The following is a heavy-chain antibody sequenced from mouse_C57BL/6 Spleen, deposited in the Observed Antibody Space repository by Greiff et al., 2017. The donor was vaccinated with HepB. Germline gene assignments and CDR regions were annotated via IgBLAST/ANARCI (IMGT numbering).Heavy chain of an antibody. D-gene: IGHD1-1*01. V-gene: IGHV1-82*01. J-gene: IGHJ3*01. Sequence: VQLQQSGPELVKPGASVKISCKASGYAFSSSWMNWVKQRPGKGLEWIGRIYPGDGDTNYNGKFKGKATLTADKSSSTAYMQLSSLTSADSAVYFWSRWYYGSSRSWFAYWGQGTLVTVSA. CDR3: SRWYYGSSRSWFAY. CDR2: IYPGDGDT. CDR1: GYAFSSSW.